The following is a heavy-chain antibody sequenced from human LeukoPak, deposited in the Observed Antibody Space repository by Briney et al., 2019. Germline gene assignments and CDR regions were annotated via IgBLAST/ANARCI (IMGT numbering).Heavy chain of an antibody. J-gene: IGHJ4*02. CDR2: SRNKANSYTT. Sequence: GGSLRLSCAASGLTFGDHFLDWVRQAPGKGLEWVGRSRNKANSYTTEYAASVKGRFTISRDDSKNSVYLQVNSLKAEDTAVYYCATFFGYDFGYWGQGTLVTVSS. CDR3: ATFFGYDFGY. D-gene: IGHD5-12*01. V-gene: IGHV3-72*01. CDR1: GLTFGDHF.